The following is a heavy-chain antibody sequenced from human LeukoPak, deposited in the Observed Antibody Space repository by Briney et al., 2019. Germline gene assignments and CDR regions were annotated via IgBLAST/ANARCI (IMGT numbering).Heavy chain of an antibody. Sequence: PSQTLSLTCAVSGGSISSGGYSWSWIRHPPGKGLEWIGYIYHSGSTYYNPSLKSRVTISVDRSKNQFSLKLSSVTAADTAVYYCASFHPMVRVFDYWGQGTLVTVSS. J-gene: IGHJ4*02. CDR2: IYHSGST. V-gene: IGHV4-30-2*01. D-gene: IGHD3-10*01. CDR1: GGSISSGGYS. CDR3: ASFHPMVRVFDY.